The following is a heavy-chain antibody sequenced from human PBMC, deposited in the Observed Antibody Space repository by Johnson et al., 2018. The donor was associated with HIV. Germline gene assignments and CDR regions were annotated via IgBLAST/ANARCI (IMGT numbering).Heavy chain of an antibody. Sequence: EVQLVESGGGLVKPGGSLRLSCAASGFTFSNAWMSWVRQAPRKGLEWVGRIKSKTDGGTTDYAAPVKGRFTISRDDSKNTLYLQMNSLRAEDTALYYCARDGTRDYIDAFDIWGQGTMVTVSS. D-gene: IGHD4-11*01. CDR2: IKSKTDGGTT. CDR3: ARDGTRDYIDAFDI. V-gene: IGHV3-15*05. J-gene: IGHJ3*02. CDR1: GFTFSNAW.